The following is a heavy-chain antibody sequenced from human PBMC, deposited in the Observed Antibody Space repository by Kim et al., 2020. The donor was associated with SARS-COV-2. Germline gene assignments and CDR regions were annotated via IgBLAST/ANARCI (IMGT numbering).Heavy chain of an antibody. CDR3: AKDHYYGSGSYPVYSY. D-gene: IGHD3-10*01. V-gene: IGHV3-23*01. J-gene: IGHJ4*02. Sequence: SVKGRFTISRDNSKNTLYLQMNSLRAEDTAVYYCAKDHYYGSGSYPVYSYWGQGTLVTVSS.